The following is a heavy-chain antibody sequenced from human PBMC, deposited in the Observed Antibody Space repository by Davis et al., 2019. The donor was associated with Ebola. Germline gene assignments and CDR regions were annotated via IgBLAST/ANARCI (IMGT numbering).Heavy chain of an antibody. CDR3: PRYHFWSGKGYYYHGMDV. J-gene: IGHJ6*04. CDR1: GFTFSSYF. V-gene: IGHV3-7*01. Sequence: GESLKISCAASGFTFSSYFMTWVRQAPGKGLEWVANIKHDGSAKNYVDSVKGRFTIPRDNAKSSLYLQMNSLRAEDTATYYWPRYHFWSGKGYYYHGMDVWGNGTMVTVSS. D-gene: IGHD3-3*01. CDR2: IKHDGSAK.